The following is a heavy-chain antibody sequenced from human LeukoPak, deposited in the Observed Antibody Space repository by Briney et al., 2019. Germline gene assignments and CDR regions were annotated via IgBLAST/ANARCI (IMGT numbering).Heavy chain of an antibody. CDR2: IYTSGST. J-gene: IGHJ5*02. CDR1: GGSISSGSYY. D-gene: IGHD3-22*01. Sequence: SETLSLTCTVSGGSISSGSYYWSWIRQPAGKGLEWIGRIYTSGSTNYNPSLKSRVTISVDTSKNLFSLKLSSVTAADTAVYYCARGQRYYYDSSGYNWFDPWGQGTLVTVSS. V-gene: IGHV4-61*02. CDR3: ARGQRYYYDSSGYNWFDP.